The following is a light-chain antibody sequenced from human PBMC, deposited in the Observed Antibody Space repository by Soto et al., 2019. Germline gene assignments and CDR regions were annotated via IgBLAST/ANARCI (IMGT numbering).Light chain of an antibody. Sequence: DIQMTQSPSSLSASVGDRVTINCRASQGIGKGLAWYQQKPGKVPTVLIYAASTLQSGVPSRFSGSGSGTDFTLTINSMQPDDVATYYSKKCDSAPWAFGQGTKVEIK. CDR3: KKCDSAPWA. CDR2: AAS. J-gene: IGKJ1*01. V-gene: IGKV1-27*01. CDR1: QGIGKG.